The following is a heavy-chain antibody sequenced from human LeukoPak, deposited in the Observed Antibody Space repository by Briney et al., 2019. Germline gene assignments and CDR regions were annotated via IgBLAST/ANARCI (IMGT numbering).Heavy chain of an antibody. Sequence: SETLSLTCTVSGGSISSYYWSWIRQPPGKGLEWIGYIYYSGSTNYNPSLKSRVTISVDTSKNQFSLKVTSVTAADTAVYYCARVVVGATTGYYFDYWGQGTLVTVSS. D-gene: IGHD1-26*01. V-gene: IGHV4-59*12. CDR1: GGSISSYY. CDR3: ARVVVGATTGYYFDY. J-gene: IGHJ4*02. CDR2: IYYSGST.